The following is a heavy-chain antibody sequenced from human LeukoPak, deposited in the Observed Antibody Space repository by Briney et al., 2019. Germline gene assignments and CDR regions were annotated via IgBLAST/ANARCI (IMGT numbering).Heavy chain of an antibody. CDR1: GYTFTGYY. J-gene: IGHJ5*02. V-gene: IGHV1-18*04. D-gene: IGHD3-22*01. CDR3: ARSTYYYDSSVANWLDP. Sequence: ASVKVSCKASGYTFTGYYMHWVRQAPGQGLEWMGWISAYNGNTNYAQKLQGRVTMTTDTSTSTAYMELRSLRSDDTAVYYCARSTYYYDSSVANWLDPWGQGTLVTVSS. CDR2: ISAYNGNT.